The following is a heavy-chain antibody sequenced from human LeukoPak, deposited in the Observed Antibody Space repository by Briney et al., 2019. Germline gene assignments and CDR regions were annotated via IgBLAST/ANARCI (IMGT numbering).Heavy chain of an antibody. V-gene: IGHV1-46*01. D-gene: IGHD6-19*01. J-gene: IGHJ3*02. Sequence: ASVKVSCKASGYIFTSYFMHWVRQAPGQGLEWMGIINPSGGSTSYAQKFQGRVTMTRDMSTSTVYMELSSLRSEDTAVYYCARGRLNQQWLVSDAFDIWGQGTMVTVSS. CDR3: ARGRLNQQWLVSDAFDI. CDR2: INPSGGST. CDR1: GYIFTSYF.